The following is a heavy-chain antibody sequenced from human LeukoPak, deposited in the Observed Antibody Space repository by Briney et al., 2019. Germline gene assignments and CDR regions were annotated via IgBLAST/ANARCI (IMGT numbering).Heavy chain of an antibody. CDR3: ARVGYHHSDLDV. J-gene: IGHJ6*02. CDR1: GFTFSNYW. Sequence: PGGSLRLSCAASGFTFSNYWMSWVRQAPGKGLEWVANINQPANSQNTVDSVKGRFTISRDNAQNSLFLQMNSRSAESSAVYYCARVGYHHSDLDVWGQGTTVIV. CDR2: INQPANSQ. V-gene: IGHV3-7*01.